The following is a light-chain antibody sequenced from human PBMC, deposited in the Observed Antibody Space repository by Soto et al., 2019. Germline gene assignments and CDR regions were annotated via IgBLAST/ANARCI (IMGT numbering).Light chain of an antibody. V-gene: IGLV2-14*03. Sequence: QSALTQPASVSGSPGQSITISCTGTSSDVGGSNYVSWYQQHPGKAPKLMIYDVSNRPSGVSNRFSGSKSGNTASLTISGLQAEDEADYYCSSYRSSSTIVVFGGGTKVTVL. CDR2: DVS. CDR3: SSYRSSSTIVV. J-gene: IGLJ2*01. CDR1: SSDVGGSNY.